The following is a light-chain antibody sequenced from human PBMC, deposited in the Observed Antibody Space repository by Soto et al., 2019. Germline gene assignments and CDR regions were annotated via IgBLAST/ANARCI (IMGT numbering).Light chain of an antibody. CDR3: QRRSNWPIT. Sequence: EIVLTQSPATLSLSPVERATLSCRASQSVSRYLAWYQQKPGQAPRLLIYDASNRATGIPARFSGSGSGTDFTLTISSLEPEDFAVYYCQRRSNWPITFGQGTRLEIK. J-gene: IGKJ5*01. V-gene: IGKV3-11*01. CDR1: QSVSRY. CDR2: DAS.